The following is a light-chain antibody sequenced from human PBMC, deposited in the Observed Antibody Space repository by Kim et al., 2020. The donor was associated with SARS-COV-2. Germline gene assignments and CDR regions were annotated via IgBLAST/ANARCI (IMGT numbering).Light chain of an antibody. CDR1: SSNIGKNY. CDR2: DNS. J-gene: IGLJ2*01. Sequence: QSVLTQPPSVSAAPGQRVTISCSGSSSNIGKNYVSWYQRLPGTAPQLLIYDNSRRPSEIPDRFSGSKSGTSVTLAITGLQTGDEADYFCGTWDNSLNMVVFGGGTQLTVL. V-gene: IGLV1-51*01. CDR3: GTWDNSLNMVV.